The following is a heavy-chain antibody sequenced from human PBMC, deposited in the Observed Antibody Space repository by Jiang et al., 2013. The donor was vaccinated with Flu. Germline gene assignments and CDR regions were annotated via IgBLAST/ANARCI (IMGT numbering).Heavy chain of an antibody. V-gene: IGHV1-69*01. Sequence: TFSSYAISWVRQAPGQGLEWMGRDPSLSLVQQTTHRSSRGRVTITADESTSTAYMELSSLRSEDTAVYYCARDRLDYYDSSGYYYYYMDVWGKGTTVTVSS. CDR1: TFSSYA. CDR3: ARDRLDYYDSSGYYYYYMDV. J-gene: IGHJ6*03. D-gene: IGHD3-22*01. CDR2: PSLSLVQ.